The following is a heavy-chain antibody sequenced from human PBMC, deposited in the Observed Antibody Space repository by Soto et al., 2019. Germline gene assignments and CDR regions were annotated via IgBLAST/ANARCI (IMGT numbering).Heavy chain of an antibody. J-gene: IGHJ4*02. CDR2: VYHTGSS. D-gene: IGHD6-19*01. CDR3: AKDYHSTGWEAAFGF. Sequence: QVQLQESGPGLVKPSETLSLPCTISGGSIRDYYWRWVRQSPGKGLEWLGYVYHTGSSNYNPSLRTSFTISVDTSRHQFALLLYSGTAADSAVYYCAKDYHSTGWEAAFGFWGQVNMVTVAS. CDR1: GGSIRDYY. V-gene: IGHV4-59*13.